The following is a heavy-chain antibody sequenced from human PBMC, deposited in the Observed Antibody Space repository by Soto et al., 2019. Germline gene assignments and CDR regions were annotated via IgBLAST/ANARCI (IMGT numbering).Heavy chain of an antibody. CDR2: IYYSGST. D-gene: IGHD1-26*01. J-gene: IGHJ6*02. Sequence: ETLSLTCTVSGGSISSYYWSWIRQPPGKGLEWIGYIYYSGSTNYNPSLKSRVTISVDTSKNQFSLKLSSVTAADTAVYYCARDGIGIVGATVGYYYGMDVWGQGTTVTVSS. V-gene: IGHV4-59*01. CDR1: GGSISSYY. CDR3: ARDGIGIVGATVGYYYGMDV.